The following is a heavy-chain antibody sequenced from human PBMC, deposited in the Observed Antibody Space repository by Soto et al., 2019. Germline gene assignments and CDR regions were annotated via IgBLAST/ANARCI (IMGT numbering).Heavy chain of an antibody. CDR2: ISGSGGST. V-gene: IGHV3-23*01. J-gene: IGHJ6*02. CDR3: AKDGADVLRYFDWLPTGDYYGMDV. D-gene: IGHD3-9*01. CDR1: GLTFSSYA. Sequence: GGSLRLSCAASGLTFSSYAMTWVRQAPGKGLEWVSAISGSGGSTYYADSVKGRFTISRDNSKNTLYLQMNSLRAEDTAVYYCAKDGADVLRYFDWLPTGDYYGMDVWGQGTTVTVSS.